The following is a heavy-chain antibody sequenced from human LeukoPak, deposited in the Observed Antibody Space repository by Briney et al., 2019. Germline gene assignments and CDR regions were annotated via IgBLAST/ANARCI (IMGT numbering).Heavy chain of an antibody. D-gene: IGHD1-26*01. CDR1: DGSINSYY. Sequence: MPSETLSLTCSVSDGSINSYYWNWIRRPPGKGLEWIGYIYYNGNTNYSPSLKSRVTMSVDTSKNLFSLKVSSVTAADTAVYYCARGRSNYYGMEVWGQGTTVTVSS. J-gene: IGHJ6*02. CDR2: IYYNGNT. V-gene: IGHV4-59*13. CDR3: ARGRSNYYGMEV.